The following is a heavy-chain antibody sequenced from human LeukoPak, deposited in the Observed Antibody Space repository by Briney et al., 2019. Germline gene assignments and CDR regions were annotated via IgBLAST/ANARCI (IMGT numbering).Heavy chain of an antibody. CDR3: ARDLRKPERDYSNFEYYFDY. CDR1: GFTFSSYS. CDR2: ISSSSSYI. D-gene: IGHD4-11*01. V-gene: IGHV3-21*01. Sequence: PGGSLRLSCAASGFTFSSYSMNWVRQAPGKGLEWVSSISSSSSYIYYADSVKGRFTISRDNAKNSLYLQMNSLRAEDTAVYYCARDLRKPERDYSNFEYYFDYGGQGTLVTVSS. J-gene: IGHJ4*02.